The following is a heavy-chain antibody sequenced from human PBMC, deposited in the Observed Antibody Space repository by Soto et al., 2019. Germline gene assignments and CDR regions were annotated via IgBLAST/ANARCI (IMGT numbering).Heavy chain of an antibody. V-gene: IGHV1-69*06. J-gene: IGHJ5*02. CDR1: GGTFSSYA. Sequence: SVKVSCKASGGTFSSYAISWVRQAPGQGLEWMGGIIPIFGTANYAQKFQGRVTMTEGTSTDTAYMELSSLRSEDTAVYYCATDTITAMAGFDPWGQGTLVTVS. CDR3: ATDTITAMAGFDP. D-gene: IGHD5-18*01. CDR2: IIPIFGTA.